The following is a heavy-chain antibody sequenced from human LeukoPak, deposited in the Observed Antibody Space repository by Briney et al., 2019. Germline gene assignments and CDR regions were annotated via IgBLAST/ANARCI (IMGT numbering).Heavy chain of an antibody. Sequence: GGSLRLSCAASGFTFSSYSMNWVRQAPGKGLEWVSSISSSSSYIYYAGSVKGRFTISRDNAKNSLYLQMNSLRAEDTAVYYCARDSGYSYGFPLSYWGQGTLVTVSS. J-gene: IGHJ4*02. V-gene: IGHV3-21*01. CDR1: GFTFSSYS. D-gene: IGHD5-18*01. CDR3: ARDSGYSYGFPLSY. CDR2: ISSSSSYI.